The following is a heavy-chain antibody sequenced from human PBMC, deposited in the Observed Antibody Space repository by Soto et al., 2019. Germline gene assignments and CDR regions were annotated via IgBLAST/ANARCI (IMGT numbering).Heavy chain of an antibody. V-gene: IGHV3-23*01. CDR1: GFTFSSYA. CDR3: YIVVVPAAMDRDAFDI. J-gene: IGHJ3*02. CDR2: ISGSGGST. D-gene: IGHD2-2*01. Sequence: EVQLLESGGGLVQPGGSLRLSCAASGFTFSSYAMSWVRQAPGKGLEWVSAISGSGGSTYYADYVKGPFTISRDNSTNTLYLQMNSLRAEDTAGDYCYIVVVPAAMDRDAFDILGQGTMVTVSS.